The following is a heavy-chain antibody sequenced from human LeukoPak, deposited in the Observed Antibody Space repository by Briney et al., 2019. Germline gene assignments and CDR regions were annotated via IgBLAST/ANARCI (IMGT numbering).Heavy chain of an antibody. J-gene: IGHJ4*02. CDR2: ISAYNGNT. V-gene: IGHV1-18*01. CDR1: GYTFTSYR. Sequence: ASVKVSCTASGYTFTSYRISWVRQSPGQAREWMGWISAYNGNTNYAQKLQGRVTMTTDTSTSTAYMELRSLRSDDTAVYYCARDSGSSGYFYSFTYYFDYWGQGTLVTVSS. CDR3: ARDSGSSGYFYSFTYYFDY. D-gene: IGHD3-22*01.